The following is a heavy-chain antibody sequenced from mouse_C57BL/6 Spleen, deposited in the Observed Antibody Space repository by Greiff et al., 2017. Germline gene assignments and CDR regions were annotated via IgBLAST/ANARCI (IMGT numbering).Heavy chain of an antibody. J-gene: IGHJ4*01. CDR2: INPSTGGT. CDR1: GYSFTGYY. CDR3: ARSTTVVGGMDY. Sequence: VHVKQSGPELVKPGASVKISCKASGYSFTGYYMNWVKQSPEKSLEWIGEINPSTGGTTYNQKFKAKATLTVDKSSSTAYMQLKSLTSEDSAVYYCARSTTVVGGMDYWGQGTSVTVSS. V-gene: IGHV1-42*01. D-gene: IGHD1-1*01.